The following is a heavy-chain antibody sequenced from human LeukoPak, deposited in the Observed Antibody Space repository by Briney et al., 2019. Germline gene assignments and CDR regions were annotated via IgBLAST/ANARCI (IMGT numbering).Heavy chain of an antibody. Sequence: PGGSLRLSCATSGFSFSNAWMNWVRQAPGKGLEWVGRIRSNSDGGTIDYAASVKDRFTLSRDDSKNTLCLQLNSLQTADTAVYYCATDSYDCTWGQGTLVTVSS. V-gene: IGHV3-15*07. J-gene: IGHJ5*02. D-gene: IGHD2-21*02. CDR3: ATDSYDCT. CDR2: IRSNSDGGTI. CDR1: GFSFSNAW.